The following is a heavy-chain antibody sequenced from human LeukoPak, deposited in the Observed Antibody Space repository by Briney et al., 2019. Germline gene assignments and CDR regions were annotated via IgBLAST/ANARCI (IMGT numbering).Heavy chain of an antibody. V-gene: IGHV3-7*01. D-gene: IGHD3-9*01. CDR3: ARILTGYDAFDY. CDR1: GFTFSDYR. J-gene: IGHJ4*02. CDR2: IKEDGSKK. Sequence: GGSLRLPCAASGFTFSDYRMSWVRQAPGKGLEWVANIKEDGSKKYYVDSVKGRFTISRDNAKNSLFLQINSLRAEDTAVYYCARILTGYDAFDYWGQGTLVTVSS.